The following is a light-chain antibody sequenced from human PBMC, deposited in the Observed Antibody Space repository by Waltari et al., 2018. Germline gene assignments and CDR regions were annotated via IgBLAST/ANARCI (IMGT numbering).Light chain of an antibody. Sequence: SSDLTQPPSMSVSPGQTAAITCSGDRLADQYVYWFPQKSGQTPVAVIRRNTGRPPSLPRLFAGSDSGTTNTLIISVVQPEDEADYYCQSADDSGDHVLFGGGTKLTVL. CDR3: QSADDSGDHVL. V-gene: IGLV3-25*03. CDR2: RNT. CDR1: RLADQY. J-gene: IGLJ3*02.